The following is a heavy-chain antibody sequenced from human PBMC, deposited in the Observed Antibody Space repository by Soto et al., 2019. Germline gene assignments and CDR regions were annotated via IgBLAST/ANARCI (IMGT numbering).Heavy chain of an antibody. V-gene: IGHV1-69*02. J-gene: IGHJ6*02. D-gene: IGHD2-21*01. Sequence: QVQLVQSGAEVKKPGSSVKVSCKASGGTFSSYTISWVRQAPGQGLEWMGRIIPILGIANYAQKFQGRVTITADKSTSTAYMELSSLSSEDTAVYYCARGSLTFNVAYYYGMDVWGQGTTVTVSS. CDR2: IIPILGIA. CDR1: GGTFSSYT. CDR3: ARGSLTFNVAYYYGMDV.